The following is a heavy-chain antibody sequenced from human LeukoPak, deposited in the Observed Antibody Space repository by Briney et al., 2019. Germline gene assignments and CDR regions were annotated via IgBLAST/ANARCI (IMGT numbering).Heavy chain of an antibody. CDR1: GFTFSSYS. J-gene: IGHJ4*02. V-gene: IGHV3-21*01. CDR2: ISSSSSYI. Sequence: KPGGSLRLSCAASGFTFSSYSMNWVRQAPGKGLEWVSSISSSSSYIYYADSLKGRFTISRDNAKNSLYLQMNSLRAEDTAVYYCARGVGATTVDYWGQGTLVTVSS. CDR3: ARGVGATTVDY. D-gene: IGHD1-26*01.